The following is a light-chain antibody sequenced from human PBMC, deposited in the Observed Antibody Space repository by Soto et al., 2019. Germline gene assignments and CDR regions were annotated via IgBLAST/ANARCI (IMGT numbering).Light chain of an antibody. CDR1: SSDVGGYNY. Sequence: QSVLTQPPSASGSPGQSVTISCTGTSSDVGGYNYVSWYQQHPGKAPKLMIYEVNKRPSGVPDRFSASKSGNTASLTVSGLQAEDEADYYCSSYAGSNILFGTGTKVTDL. CDR2: EVN. J-gene: IGLJ1*01. V-gene: IGLV2-8*01. CDR3: SSYAGSNIL.